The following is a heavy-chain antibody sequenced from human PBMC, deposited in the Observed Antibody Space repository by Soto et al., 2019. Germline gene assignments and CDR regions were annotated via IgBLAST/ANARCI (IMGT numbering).Heavy chain of an antibody. D-gene: IGHD6-19*01. V-gene: IGHV4-59*01. J-gene: IGHJ4*02. CDR2: IYYSGST. Sequence: SETLSLTCTVSGGSISSYYWSWIRQPPGKGLEWIGYIYYSGSTNYNPSLKSRVTISVDTSKNQFSLKLSSVTAADTAVYYCAREVIAVAGMETFDYLGQGTLVTVSS. CDR3: AREVIAVAGMETFDY. CDR1: GGSISSYY.